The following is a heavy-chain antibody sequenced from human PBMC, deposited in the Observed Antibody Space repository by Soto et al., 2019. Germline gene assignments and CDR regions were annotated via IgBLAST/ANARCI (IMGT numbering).Heavy chain of an antibody. J-gene: IGHJ6*02. D-gene: IGHD2-2*02. CDR3: ARDLGIVVVPAAILEYYYYGMDV. V-gene: IGHV6-1*01. Sequence: PSQTLSLTCAISGDSVSSNSAAWNWIRQSPSRGLEWLGRTYYRSKWYNDYAVSVKSRITINPDTSKNQFSLQLNSVTPEDTAVYYCARDLGIVVVPAAILEYYYYGMDVWGQGTKVTVSS. CDR2: TYYRSKWYN. CDR1: GDSVSSNSAA.